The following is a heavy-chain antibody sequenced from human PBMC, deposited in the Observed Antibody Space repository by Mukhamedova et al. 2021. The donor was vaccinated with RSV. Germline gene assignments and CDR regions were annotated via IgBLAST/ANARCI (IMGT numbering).Heavy chain of an antibody. J-gene: IGHJ4*02. D-gene: IGHD3-22*01. Sequence: TISRDNSKNTLYLQMNSLRAEDTAVYYCAKDSRITMIVGRGGSFDFWGQGTLVTVSS. V-gene: IGHV3-30*02. CDR3: AKDSRITMIVGRGGSFDF.